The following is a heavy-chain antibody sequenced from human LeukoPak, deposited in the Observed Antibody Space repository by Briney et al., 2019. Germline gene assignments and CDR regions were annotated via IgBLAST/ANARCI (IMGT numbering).Heavy chain of an antibody. CDR2: IYYSGST. D-gene: IGHD3-16*01. CDR3: ARRRSLGGPIDY. J-gene: IGHJ4*02. CDR1: GGSISSRSYY. V-gene: IGHV4-39*07. Sequence: SETLSLTCTVSGGSISSRSYYWGWIRQPPGKGLEWIGSIYYSGSTYYNPSLQSRVTISVDTSKNQFSLKLSSVTAADTAVYYCARRRSLGGPIDYWGQGTLVTVSS.